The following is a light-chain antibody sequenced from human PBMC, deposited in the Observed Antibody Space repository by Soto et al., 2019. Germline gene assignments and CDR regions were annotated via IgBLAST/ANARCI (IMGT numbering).Light chain of an antibody. CDR1: QGISDH. CDR3: QKHNGAPFT. J-gene: IGKJ4*01. Sequence: DIQMTQSTSSLSASVGDRVIITCRASQGISDHLAWYQQKPGKVPKLLIYAASTVQSGVPSRFSGSGSGTEFTLTISSLQPADVATYYCQKHNGAPFTFGGGTKVEIK. CDR2: AAS. V-gene: IGKV1-27*01.